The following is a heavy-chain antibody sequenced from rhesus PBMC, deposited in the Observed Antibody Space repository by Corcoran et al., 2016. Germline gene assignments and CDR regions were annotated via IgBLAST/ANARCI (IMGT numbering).Heavy chain of an antibody. D-gene: IGHD1-1-1*01. CDR3: TRDSWNYWGRFDV. CDR2: IISDRSYI. J-gene: IGHJ5-1*01. Sequence: EVQLVESGGGLVQPGGSLRLSCAASGFTFSDYYMSWVRHAPGKGLEGVLSIISDRSYIYYSYSVKGRFTISRDNAKNSLSLQMNSLKTEDTAVYYCTRDSWNYWGRFDVWGPGVLVTVSS. CDR1: GFTFSDYY. V-gene: IGHV3S16*01.